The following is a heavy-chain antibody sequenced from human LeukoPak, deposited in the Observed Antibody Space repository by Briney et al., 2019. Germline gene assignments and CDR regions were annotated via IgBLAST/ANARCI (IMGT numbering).Heavy chain of an antibody. V-gene: IGHV4-39*07. J-gene: IGHJ4*02. Sequence: SETLSLTCTVSGYSISSSSYYWGWIRQPPGKGLEWIGIIYYSGSTYYNPSLKSRVTVSVDKSKNQVFLKLSSVTAADTAVYYCARGGFLEWLLLGDYWGQGTLVSVSS. D-gene: IGHD3-3*01. CDR2: IYYSGST. CDR3: ARGGFLEWLLLGDY. CDR1: GYSISSSSYY.